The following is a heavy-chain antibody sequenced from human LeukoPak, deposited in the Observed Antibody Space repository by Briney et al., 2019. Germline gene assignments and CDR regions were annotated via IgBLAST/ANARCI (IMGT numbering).Heavy chain of an antibody. CDR3: AKDGWVRGVDYYYYMDV. D-gene: IGHD3-10*01. CDR2: ISYDGSNK. Sequence: PGGSLRLSCAASGFTFSSYGMHWVRQAPGKGLEWVAVISYDGSNKYYADSVKGRFTISRDNSKNTLYLQMNSLRAEDTAVYYCAKDGWVRGVDYYYYMDVWGKGTTVTVSS. CDR1: GFTFSSYG. V-gene: IGHV3-30*18. J-gene: IGHJ6*03.